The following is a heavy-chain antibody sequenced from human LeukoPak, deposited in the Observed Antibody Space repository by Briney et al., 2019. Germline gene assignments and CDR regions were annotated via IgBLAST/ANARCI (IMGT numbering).Heavy chain of an antibody. CDR1: GGSFSGYY. J-gene: IGHJ4*02. CDR3: ARVGVDFDY. CDR2: IYYSGST. Sequence: NSSETLSLTCAVYGGSFSGYYWSWIRQHPGKGLEWIGYIYYSGSTYYNPSLKSRVTISVDTSKNQFSLKLSSVTAADTAVYYCARVGVDFDYWGQGTLVTVSS. D-gene: IGHD2-21*01. V-gene: IGHV4-31*11.